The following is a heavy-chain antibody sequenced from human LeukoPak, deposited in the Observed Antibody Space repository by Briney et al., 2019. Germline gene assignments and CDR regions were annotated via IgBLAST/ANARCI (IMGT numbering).Heavy chain of an antibody. CDR3: AKARGSGSYFEVYFQH. CDR2: FSGSGSNT. D-gene: IGHD1-26*01. V-gene: IGHV3-23*01. J-gene: IGHJ1*01. CDR1: GFTFSSSG. Sequence: GGSLRLSCAASGFTFSSSGMTWVRQAPGKGLEWVSTFSGSGSNTYYADSVKGRFTISRDNSKNTLYLQMNSLRAEDTAVYYCAKARGSGSYFEVYFQHWGQGTLVTVSS.